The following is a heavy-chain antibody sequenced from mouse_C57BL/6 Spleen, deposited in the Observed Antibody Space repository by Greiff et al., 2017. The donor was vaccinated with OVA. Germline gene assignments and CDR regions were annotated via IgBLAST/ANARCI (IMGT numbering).Heavy chain of an antibody. CDR1: GFTFSDYG. D-gene: IGHD3-2*02. CDR3: ARQLRSYAMDY. CDR2: ISSGSSTI. Sequence: EVQVVESGGGLVKPGGSLKLSCAASGFTFSDYGMHWVRQAPEKGLEWVAYISSGSSTIYYADTVKGRFTISRDNAKNTLFLQMTSLRSEDTAMYYCARQLRSYAMDYWGQGTSITVSS. V-gene: IGHV5-17*01. J-gene: IGHJ4*01.